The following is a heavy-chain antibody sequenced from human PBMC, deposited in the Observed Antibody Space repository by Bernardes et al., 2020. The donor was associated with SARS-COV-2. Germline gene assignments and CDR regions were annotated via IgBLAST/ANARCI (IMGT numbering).Heavy chain of an antibody. CDR3: ASASYCSSTSCYEASGAFDI. Sequence: SETLSLTRTVSGGSISSYYWSWIRQPPGKGLEWIGYIYYSGSTNYNPSLKSRVTISVDTSKNQFSLKLSSVTAADTAVYYCASASYCSSTSCYEASGAFDIWGQGTMVTVSS. D-gene: IGHD2-2*01. V-gene: IGHV4-59*01. CDR2: IYYSGST. CDR1: GGSISSYY. J-gene: IGHJ3*02.